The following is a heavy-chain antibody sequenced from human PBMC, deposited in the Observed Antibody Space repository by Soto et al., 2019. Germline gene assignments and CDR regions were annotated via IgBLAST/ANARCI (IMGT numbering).Heavy chain of an antibody. V-gene: IGHV3-15*01. CDR1: GFSFSNAW. Sequence: LRRSCIASGFSFSNAWMSWVRQIPGKGLEFVGRIKSKSDGGTAEHAAPVKGRFSLSRDDSKNTLYLQMNSLKTEDTALYYCTTYDNSRFDYWGQGTQVTVSS. CDR3: TTYDNSRFDY. D-gene: IGHD3-22*01. CDR2: IKSKSDGGTA. J-gene: IGHJ4*02.